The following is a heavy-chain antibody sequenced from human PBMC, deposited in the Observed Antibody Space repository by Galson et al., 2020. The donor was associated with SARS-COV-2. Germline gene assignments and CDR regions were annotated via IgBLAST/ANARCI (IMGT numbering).Heavy chain of an antibody. CDR3: ARDLGPSWGIAVADAVGYYYYGMDV. V-gene: IGHV3-11*01. CDR2: ISSSGSTI. CDR1: GFTFSDYY. D-gene: IGHD6-19*01. J-gene: IGHJ6*02. Sequence: KIGESLKISCAASGFTFSDYYMSWIRQAPGKGLEWVSYISSSGSTIYYADSVKGRFTISRDNAKNSLYLQMNSLRAEDTAVYYCARDLGPSWGIAVADAVGYYYYGMDVWGQGTTVTVSS.